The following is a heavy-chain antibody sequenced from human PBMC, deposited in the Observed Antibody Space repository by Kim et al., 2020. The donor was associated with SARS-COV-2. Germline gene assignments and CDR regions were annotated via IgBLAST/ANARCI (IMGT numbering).Heavy chain of an antibody. CDR3: ARTTVAGSSAFDY. V-gene: IGHV5-51*01. Sequence: YSPSFQGQVTISADKSISTAYLQWSSLKASDTAMYYCARTTVAGSSAFDYWGQGTLVTVSS. J-gene: IGHJ4*02. D-gene: IGHD6-19*01.